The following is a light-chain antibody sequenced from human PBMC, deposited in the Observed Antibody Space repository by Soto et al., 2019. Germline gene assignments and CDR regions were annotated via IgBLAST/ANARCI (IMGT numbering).Light chain of an antibody. CDR1: QDISSY. CDR3: QQLNSYPWT. Sequence: SQLTQSPSPLSASVGDRVTITCRASQDISSYLAWYQQEPGKAPKLLIYAASTLQSGVPSRFSGSGSGTDFTLTISTLQPEDFATYYCQQLNSYPWTFGQGTKVEIK. CDR2: AAS. V-gene: IGKV1-9*01. J-gene: IGKJ1*01.